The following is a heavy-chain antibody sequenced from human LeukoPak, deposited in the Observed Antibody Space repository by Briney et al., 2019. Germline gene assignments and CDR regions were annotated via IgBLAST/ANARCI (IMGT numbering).Heavy chain of an antibody. Sequence: SAKVSCKASGGTFSSYAISWVRQAPGQGLEWMGGIIPIFGTANYAQKFQGRVTITADESTSTAYMELSSLRSGDTAVYYCASTPGTIFGVVIYYFDYWGQGTLVTVSS. CDR3: ASTPGTIFGVVIYYFDY. CDR1: GGTFSSYA. V-gene: IGHV1-69*01. J-gene: IGHJ4*02. D-gene: IGHD3-3*01. CDR2: IIPIFGTA.